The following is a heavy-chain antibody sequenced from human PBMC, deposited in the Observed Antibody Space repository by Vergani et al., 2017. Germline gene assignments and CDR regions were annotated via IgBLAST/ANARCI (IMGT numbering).Heavy chain of an antibody. Sequence: QVQLQESGPGLVKPSGTLSLTCAVSGGSISSSNWWSWVRQPPGKGLEWIGEIYHSGSTNYNPSLKSRVTISVDKSKNQFSLKLSSVTAADTAVYYCASRRGGYSYGYPYYYYMDVWGKGTTVTVSS. J-gene: IGHJ6*03. CDR2: IYHSGST. D-gene: IGHD5-18*01. CDR3: ASRRGGYSYGYPYYYYMDV. CDR1: GGSISSSNW. V-gene: IGHV4-4*02.